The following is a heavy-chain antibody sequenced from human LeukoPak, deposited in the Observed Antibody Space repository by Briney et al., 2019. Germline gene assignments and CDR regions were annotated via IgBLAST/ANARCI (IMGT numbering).Heavy chain of an antibody. Sequence: GGSLRLSCAASGFTFSSYNMNWVRQAPGKGLEWVSSISSSSSYIYYADSVKGRFTISRDNAKNSLYLQMNSLRAEDTAVYYCARARDTAVDYWGQGTLVTVSS. CDR3: ARARDTAVDY. CDR1: GFTFSSYN. V-gene: IGHV3-21*01. CDR2: ISSSSSYI. J-gene: IGHJ4*02. D-gene: IGHD5-18*01.